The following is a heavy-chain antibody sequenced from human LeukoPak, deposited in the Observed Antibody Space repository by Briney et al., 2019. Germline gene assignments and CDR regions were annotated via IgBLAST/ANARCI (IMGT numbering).Heavy chain of an antibody. CDR3: ARAVASSAFDY. CDR2: IKHYGSGA. CDR1: GFTFTDYW. V-gene: IGHV3-74*03. D-gene: IGHD6-19*01. Sequence: GGSLRLSCAASGFTFTDYWMHWVRHVPGKGLVWVSLIKHYGSGAMYADSVKGRFAISRDNAKNTLYLQMNSLRAEDTGVYFCARAVASSAFDYWGQGAPVTVSS. J-gene: IGHJ4*02.